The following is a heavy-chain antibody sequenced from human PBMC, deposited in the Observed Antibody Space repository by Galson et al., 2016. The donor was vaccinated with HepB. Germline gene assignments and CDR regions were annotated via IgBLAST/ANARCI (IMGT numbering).Heavy chain of an antibody. D-gene: IGHD4/OR15-4a*01. CDR1: GFRFTGYF. Sequence: SVKVSCKASGFRFTGYFMHWVRQAPGQGLEWMGWINPDTSGTDYAQKFQGRFTITRDTSLSTLYMELRSLKSDDTAVYFCARACSNANCFYDAFDIWGQGTMVTVSS. J-gene: IGHJ3*02. V-gene: IGHV1-2*02. CDR2: INPDTSGT. CDR3: ARACSNANCFYDAFDI.